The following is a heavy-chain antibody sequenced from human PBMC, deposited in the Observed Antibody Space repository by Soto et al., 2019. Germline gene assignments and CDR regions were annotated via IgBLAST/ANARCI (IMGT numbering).Heavy chain of an antibody. Sequence: QVQLVQSGAEVKKPGSSVKVSCKASGGTFSSYAISWVRQAPVQGLEWMGGIIPIFGTANYAQKFQGRVTITADESTSTAYMELSSLRSEDTAVYYCARIAYDILTGYYRGTRYGMDVWGQGTTVTVSS. V-gene: IGHV1-69*01. CDR1: GGTFSSYA. CDR2: IIPIFGTA. J-gene: IGHJ6*02. CDR3: ARIAYDILTGYYRGTRYGMDV. D-gene: IGHD3-9*01.